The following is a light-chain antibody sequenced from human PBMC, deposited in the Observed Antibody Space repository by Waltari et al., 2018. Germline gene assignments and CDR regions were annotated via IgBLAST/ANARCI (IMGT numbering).Light chain of an antibody. J-gene: IGLJ1*01. V-gene: IGLV7-43*01. CDR2: STS. CDR3: LLYYGVSYV. CDR1: TGAVTSGYY. Sequence: QTVVTQEPSLTVSPGGTVTLTCASSTGAVTSGYYPNWFQQKPGQAPRALISSTSNKHSWTPARFSGSLLGGKAALTLSGVQPEDEAEYYCLLYYGVSYVFGTGTKVTVL.